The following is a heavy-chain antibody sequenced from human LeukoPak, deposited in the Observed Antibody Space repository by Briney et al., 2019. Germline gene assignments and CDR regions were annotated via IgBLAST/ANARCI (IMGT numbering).Heavy chain of an antibody. D-gene: IGHD6-13*01. CDR1: GYTFTSYG. CDR3: ARAASFGYSSSWYWSY. Sequence: ASVKVSCKASGYTFTSYGISWVRQAPGQGLEWMGWISAYNGNTNYAQKLQGRVTMTTDTSTSTAYMELRSLRSDDTAVYYCARAASFGYSSSWYWSYWGQGTLVTVSS. CDR2: ISAYNGNT. J-gene: IGHJ4*02. V-gene: IGHV1-18*01.